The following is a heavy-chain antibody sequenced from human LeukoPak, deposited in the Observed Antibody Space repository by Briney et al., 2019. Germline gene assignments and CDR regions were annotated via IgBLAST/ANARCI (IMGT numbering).Heavy chain of an antibody. CDR1: GFTFSSYG. D-gene: IGHD1-1*01. CDR2: IWYDGSNK. Sequence: GGSLRLSCAASGFTFSSYGMHWVRQAPGKGLGWVAVIWYDGSNKYYADSVKGRFTISRDNSKNTLYLQMNSLRAEDTAVYYCARGTGTTDYWGQGTLVTVSS. V-gene: IGHV3-33*01. CDR3: ARGTGTTDY. J-gene: IGHJ4*02.